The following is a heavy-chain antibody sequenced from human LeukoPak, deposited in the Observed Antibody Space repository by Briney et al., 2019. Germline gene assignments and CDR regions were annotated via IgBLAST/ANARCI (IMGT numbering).Heavy chain of an antibody. Sequence: KPSETLSLTCTVSGGSITSRSHYWGWIRQPPGKGLEWIGTIYYSGTALCHPSLKSRVTISVDTSKNQFPLTLTSVTAADTAVYYCARRFDYDFWSGSDYYFDYWGRGTLVAVSS. CDR3: ARRFDYDFWSGSDYYFDY. CDR2: IYYSGTA. CDR1: GGSITSRSHY. J-gene: IGHJ4*02. V-gene: IGHV4-39*06. D-gene: IGHD3-3*01.